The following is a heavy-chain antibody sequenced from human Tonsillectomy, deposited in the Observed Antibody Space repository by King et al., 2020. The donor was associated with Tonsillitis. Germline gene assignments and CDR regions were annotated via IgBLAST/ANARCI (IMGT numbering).Heavy chain of an antibody. CDR3: ARHNIIVMVYAIGWFDP. CDR2: IYYSGST. V-gene: IGHV4-39*01. D-gene: IGHD2-8*01. CDR1: GGSISSSSYY. Sequence: QLQESGPGLVKPSETLSLTCTVSGGSISSSSYYWGWIRQPPGKGLEWIGSIYYSGSTYYNPSLKSRVTISVDTSKNQFSLKLSSVTAADTAVYYCARHNIIVMVYAIGWFDPWGQGTLVTVSS. J-gene: IGHJ5*02.